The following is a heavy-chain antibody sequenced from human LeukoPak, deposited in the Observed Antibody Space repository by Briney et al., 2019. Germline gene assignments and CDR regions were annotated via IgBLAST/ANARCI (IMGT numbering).Heavy chain of an antibody. CDR1: GGSIGSHY. CDR2: ISYIGST. CDR3: ASVGYYYGSGSPALDYNWFDP. D-gene: IGHD3-10*01. V-gene: IGHV4-59*08. Sequence: SETLSLTCSVSGGSIGSHYWTWIRQPPGKGLEWIGYISYIGSTNYNPSLKSRVTISINTSKNQFSLKLSSVTAADTAVYYCASVGYYYGSGSPALDYNWFDPWGQGTLVTVSS. J-gene: IGHJ5*02.